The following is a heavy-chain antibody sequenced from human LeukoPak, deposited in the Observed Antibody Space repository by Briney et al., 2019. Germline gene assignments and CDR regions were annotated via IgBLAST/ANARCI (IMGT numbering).Heavy chain of an antibody. D-gene: IGHD6-13*01. J-gene: IGHJ1*01. CDR3: ARDRYSSSLAPGGDFQH. Sequence: PGRSLRLSCAASGFTFSSYAMHWVRQAPGKGLEWVAVISYDGSNKYYADSVKGRFTISRDNSKNTLYLQMNSLRAEDTAVYYCARDRYSSSLAPGGDFQHWGQGTLVTVSS. CDR1: GFTFSSYA. CDR2: ISYDGSNK. V-gene: IGHV3-30-3*01.